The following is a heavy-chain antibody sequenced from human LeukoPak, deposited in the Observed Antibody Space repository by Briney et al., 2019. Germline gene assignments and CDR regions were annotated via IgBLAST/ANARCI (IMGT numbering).Heavy chain of an antibody. CDR2: ISAYNGNT. CDR3: ARAVPRKKLVQIYYYYYYMDV. CDR1: GYTFTSYG. D-gene: IGHD6-13*01. Sequence: GASVKVSCKASGYTFTSYGISWVRQAPGQGLEWMGWISAYNGNTNYAQKLQGRVTMTTDTSTSTAYMELRSLRSDDTAVYYCARAVPRKKLVQIYYYYYYMDVWGKGTTVTVSS. V-gene: IGHV1-18*01. J-gene: IGHJ6*03.